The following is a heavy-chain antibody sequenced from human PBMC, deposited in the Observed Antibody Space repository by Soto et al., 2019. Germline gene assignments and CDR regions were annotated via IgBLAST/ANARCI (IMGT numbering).Heavy chain of an antibody. V-gene: IGHV2-5*02. J-gene: IGHJ6*02. CDR2: IYWDDAK. D-gene: IGHD2-21*02. CDR1: GFSLSTRGVG. Sequence: QITLKESGPTLVKPTQTLTLTCTFSGFSLSTRGVGVGWIRQPPGKALEWLALIYWDDAKRYSPSLRSRLTINKDTSKNQVVLTMTNMDPVDTATYYCIQSRCGGDCLQSYASHYYYGMDVWGQGTTVTVSS. CDR3: IQSRCGGDCLQSYASHYYYGMDV.